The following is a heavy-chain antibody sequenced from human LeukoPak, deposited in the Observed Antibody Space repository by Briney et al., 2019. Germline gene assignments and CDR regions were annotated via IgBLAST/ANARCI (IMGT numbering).Heavy chain of an antibody. CDR2: IKPKSGGT. V-gene: IGHV1-2*02. CDR1: GYAFTGYY. D-gene: IGHD3-10*01. Sequence: ASVKVSCKASGYAFTGYYLHWVQQAPGQGLEWMGCIKPKSGGTNHAQKFQGRVNMTRDTSIRTAYMELSSLRSEDTAVYYCASGPMYYYGSGSYSDYWGQGTLVTVSS. CDR3: ASGPMYYYGSGSYSDY. J-gene: IGHJ4*02.